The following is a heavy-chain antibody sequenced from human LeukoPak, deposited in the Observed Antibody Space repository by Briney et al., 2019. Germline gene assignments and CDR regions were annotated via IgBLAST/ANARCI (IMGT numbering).Heavy chain of an antibody. CDR2: INPSGGST. J-gene: IGHJ4*02. CDR3: ARVGERWLQFSYFDY. D-gene: IGHD5-24*01. CDR1: GYTFTSYY. Sequence: ASVKVSCKASGYTFTSYYMHWVRQAPGQGLEWMGIINPSGGSTSYAQKFQGRVTMTRDTSTSIVYMELSSLRSEDTAVYYCARVGERWLQFSYFDYWGQGTLVTVSS. V-gene: IGHV1-46*01.